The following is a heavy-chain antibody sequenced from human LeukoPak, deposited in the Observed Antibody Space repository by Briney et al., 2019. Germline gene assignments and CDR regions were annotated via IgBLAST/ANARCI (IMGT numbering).Heavy chain of an antibody. CDR3: AREEALGSGSFDY. Sequence: SETLSLTCTVSGGSISSYYWSWIRQPPGKGLEWIGYIYYSGSTNYRPSLKSRVTISVDTSKNQFSLKLGSVTAADTAVYYCAREEALGSGSFDYWGQGTLVTVSS. D-gene: IGHD1-26*01. J-gene: IGHJ4*02. V-gene: IGHV4-59*01. CDR1: GGSISSYY. CDR2: IYYSGST.